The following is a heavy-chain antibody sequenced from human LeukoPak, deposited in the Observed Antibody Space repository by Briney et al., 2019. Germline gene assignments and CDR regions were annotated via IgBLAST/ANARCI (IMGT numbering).Heavy chain of an antibody. Sequence: PGGSLRLSCAASGITFSSYWMSWVRQAPGKGLEWVANIKHDGSEQYYVDSVKGRFTVSRDNAKNSLYLQMNSLRAEDTAVYYCASASNRAIYWGQGTLVTVSS. CDR3: ASASNRAIY. V-gene: IGHV3-7*02. CDR1: GITFSSYW. D-gene: IGHD3-10*01. J-gene: IGHJ4*02. CDR2: IKHDGSEQ.